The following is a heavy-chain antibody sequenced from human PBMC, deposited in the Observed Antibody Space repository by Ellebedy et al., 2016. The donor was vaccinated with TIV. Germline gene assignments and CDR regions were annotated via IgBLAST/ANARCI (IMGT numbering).Heavy chain of an antibody. CDR3: ARDYDY. CDR2: IKEDGSEK. V-gene: IGHV3-7*03. CDR1: GFTFSNYW. Sequence: GESLKISXAASGFTFSNYWMSWVRQAPGKGLEWVANIKEDGSEKYYVDSVKGRFTISRDNAKNSLYLQMNSLRAEDTALYYCARDYDYWGQGTLVTVSP. J-gene: IGHJ4*02.